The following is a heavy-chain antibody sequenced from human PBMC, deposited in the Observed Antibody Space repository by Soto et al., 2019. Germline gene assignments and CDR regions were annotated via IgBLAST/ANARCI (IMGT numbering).Heavy chain of an antibody. J-gene: IGHJ5*02. D-gene: IGHD3-3*01. Sequence: ASVKVSCKASGYNFSDYYIHWVRQAPGQGLEWMGWVSPKSGGTNYAQKLKGRVTMTRDTSSNKVYMDLSGLKSDDTAVFYCAREISGGASVNCFDPWGQGTLVTVSS. V-gene: IGHV1-2*02. CDR1: GYNFSDYY. CDR2: VSPKSGGT. CDR3: AREISGGASVNCFDP.